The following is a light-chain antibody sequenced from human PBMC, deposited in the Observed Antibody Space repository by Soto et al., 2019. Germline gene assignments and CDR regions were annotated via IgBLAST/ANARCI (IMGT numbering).Light chain of an antibody. CDR1: QSINKY. V-gene: IGKV3-11*01. CDR2: HAS. CDR3: QQRASWPLT. J-gene: IGKJ4*01. Sequence: EIVLTQSQATLSLSPGQRVTLSCRASQSINKYLAWYQQKPGQAPRLLIYHASNRATGIPARFSASGSGTDFTLTISSLEPEDFAVYYYQQRASWPLTFGGGTRLEIK.